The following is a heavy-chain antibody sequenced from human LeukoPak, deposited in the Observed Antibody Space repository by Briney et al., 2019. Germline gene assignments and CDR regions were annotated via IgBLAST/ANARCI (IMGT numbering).Heavy chain of an antibody. V-gene: IGHV4-34*01. CDR1: GGSFSGYY. D-gene: IGHD3-22*01. CDR2: INHSEST. Sequence: SENLSLTCAVYGGSFSGYYWGWIRQPPGKGLEWMGEINHSESTNYNPSLKSRVTISVDTSKNQFALKLSSVTAADTAVYYCAMIYDSSGYYRFDYWGQGTLVTVSS. CDR3: AMIYDSSGYYRFDY. J-gene: IGHJ4*02.